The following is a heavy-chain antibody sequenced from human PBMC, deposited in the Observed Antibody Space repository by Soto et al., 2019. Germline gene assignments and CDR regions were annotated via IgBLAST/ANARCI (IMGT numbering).Heavy chain of an antibody. V-gene: IGHV1-69*13. D-gene: IGHD3-9*01. J-gene: IGHJ4*02. CDR1: GGTFSSYA. CDR2: IIPIFGTA. Sequence: SVKVSCKASGGTFSSYAISWVRQAPGQGLEWMGGIIPIFGTANYAQKFQGRVTITADESTSTAYMELSSLRSEDTAVYYCARDYDILTGLPDYWGQGTLVTVSS. CDR3: ARDYDILTGLPDY.